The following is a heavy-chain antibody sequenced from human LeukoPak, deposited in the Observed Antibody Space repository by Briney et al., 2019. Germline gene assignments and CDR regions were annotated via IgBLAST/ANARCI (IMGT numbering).Heavy chain of an antibody. J-gene: IGHJ5*02. V-gene: IGHV3-7*01. D-gene: IGHD5-18*01. CDR2: IKQDGSVK. CDR1: GFTFSEYW. CDR3: VRDWPEDSYGADP. Sequence: GGSLRLSCVASGFTFSEYWMNWVRQAPGKRLEWLANIKQDGSVKSYVDSVKGRFIISRDNTQSSLYLQMNSQRVDDTAVYYCVRDWPEDSYGADPWGQGTQVTVSS.